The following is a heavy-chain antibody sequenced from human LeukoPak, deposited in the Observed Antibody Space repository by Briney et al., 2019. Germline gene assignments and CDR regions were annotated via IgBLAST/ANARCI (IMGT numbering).Heavy chain of an antibody. D-gene: IGHD6-13*01. Sequence: GRTLRLSCAVSGFTFSSYAMTCVREAPGKGLEWVSSISAGGYNTYYADSVRGRFTISRDKSKNTLYLQMNSLRAEDTAVYYCTKDAHSSSSTGWGQGTLVTVSS. CDR2: ISAGGYNT. CDR1: GFTFSSYA. V-gene: IGHV3-23*01. CDR3: TKDAHSSSSTG. J-gene: IGHJ4*02.